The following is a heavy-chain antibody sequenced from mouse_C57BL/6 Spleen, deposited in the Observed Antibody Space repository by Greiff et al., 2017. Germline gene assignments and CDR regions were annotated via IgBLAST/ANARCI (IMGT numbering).Heavy chain of an antibody. Sequence: QVQLKVSGPGILQPSQTLSLTCSFSGFSLSTFGMGVGWIRQPPGKGLEWLAHIWWDGAYYYNPALKSRLTSSKDTSKNQVFLKIANVDTADTATYYCARIVTGKGYFDDWGTGTTLTVSS. CDR1: GFSLSTFGMG. CDR2: IWWDGAY. D-gene: IGHD4-1*01. V-gene: IGHV8-8*01. J-gene: IGHJ2*01. CDR3: ARIVTGKGYFDD.